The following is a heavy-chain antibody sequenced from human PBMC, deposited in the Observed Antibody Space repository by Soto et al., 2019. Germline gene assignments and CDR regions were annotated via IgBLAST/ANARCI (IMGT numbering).Heavy chain of an antibody. J-gene: IGHJ4*02. D-gene: IGHD4-17*01. Sequence: QVQLQESGPGLVKPSQTLSLTCTVSGGSISSGGYYWSWIRQHPGKGLEWIGYIYYSGSTYYNPSLKSRDTIYGDTSKHQFSLKLRSVTAADTAVYYCARLLSSTVTRARYFDHWGQGTLVTVSS. CDR3: ARLLSSTVTRARYFDH. CDR1: GGSISSGGYY. V-gene: IGHV4-31*03. CDR2: IYYSGST.